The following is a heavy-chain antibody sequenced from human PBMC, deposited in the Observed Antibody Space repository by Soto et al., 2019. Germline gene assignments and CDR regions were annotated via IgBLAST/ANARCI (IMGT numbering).Heavy chain of an antibody. J-gene: IGHJ6*02. D-gene: IGHD1-26*01. CDR2: IYYSGST. Sequence: SETLSLTCTVSGGSISSGGYYWSWIRQHPGKGLEWIGYIYYSGSTYYNPSLKSRVTISVDTSKNQFSLKLSSVTAADTAVYYCARDEGGSYRPPDYYYGMDVWGQGTTVTVSS. CDR3: ARDEGGSYRPPDYYYGMDV. CDR1: GGSISSGGYY. V-gene: IGHV4-31*03.